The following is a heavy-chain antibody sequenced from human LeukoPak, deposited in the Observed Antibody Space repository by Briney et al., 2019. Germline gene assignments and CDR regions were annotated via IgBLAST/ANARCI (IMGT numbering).Heavy chain of an antibody. V-gene: IGHV3-74*01. D-gene: IGHD3-16*01. CDR3: ARGGRWAQDAFDI. CDR1: GFTFDDYG. CDR2: INSDGSST. J-gene: IGHJ3*02. Sequence: GGSLRLSCAASGFTFDDYGVSWVRQAPGKGLEWVSGINSDGSSTSYADSVKGRFTISRDNAKNTLYLQMNSLRAEDTAVYYCARGGRWAQDAFDIWGQGTMVTVSS.